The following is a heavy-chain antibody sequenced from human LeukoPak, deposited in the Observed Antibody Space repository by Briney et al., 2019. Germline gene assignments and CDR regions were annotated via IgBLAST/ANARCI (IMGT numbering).Heavy chain of an antibody. V-gene: IGHV3-21*01. Sequence: GGSLRLSCAASGFTFSNYAMNWVRQAPGKGLEWVSAISARSSSIDSADSVKGRFTISRDNAKNSLFLQMSSLRAEDTAVYYCARGFPSMKPYMDVWGKGTTVTVSS. J-gene: IGHJ6*03. CDR3: ARGFPSMKPYMDV. CDR2: ISARSSSI. D-gene: IGHD2/OR15-2a*01. CDR1: GFTFSNYA.